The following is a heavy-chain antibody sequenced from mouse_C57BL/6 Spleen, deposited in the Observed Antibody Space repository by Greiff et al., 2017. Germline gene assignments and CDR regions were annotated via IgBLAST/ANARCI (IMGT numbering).Heavy chain of an antibody. CDR2: IDPETGGT. V-gene: IGHV1-15*01. CDR3: TRYSNYGDY. J-gene: IGHJ2*01. D-gene: IGHD2-5*01. Sequence: QVQLQQSGAELVRPGASVTLSCKASGYTFTDYEMHWVKQTPVHGLEWIGAIDPETGGTAYNQKFKGKAILTAAKSSSTAYMELRSLTSEDSAVYYCTRYSNYGDYWGQGTTLTVSS. CDR1: GYTFTDYE.